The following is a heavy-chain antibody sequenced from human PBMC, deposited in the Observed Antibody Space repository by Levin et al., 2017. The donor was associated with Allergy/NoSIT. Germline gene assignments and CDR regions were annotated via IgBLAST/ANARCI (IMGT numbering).Heavy chain of an antibody. Sequence: GGSLRLSCAASGFTFSNYAMNWVCQAPGKGLEWVSGISGRGDSTYYAHSVKARFIISRDNSKNTLYLQMNSLRAEDTAVYYCAKASPGDTGYNPLWDWGQGTLVTVSS. CDR2: ISGRGDST. V-gene: IGHV3-23*01. CDR1: GFTFSNYA. D-gene: IGHD3-9*01. CDR3: AKASPGDTGYNPLWD. J-gene: IGHJ4*02.